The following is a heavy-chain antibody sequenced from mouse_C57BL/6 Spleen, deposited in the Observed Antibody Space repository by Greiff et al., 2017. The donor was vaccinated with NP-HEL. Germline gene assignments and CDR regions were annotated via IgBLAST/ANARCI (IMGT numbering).Heavy chain of an antibody. V-gene: IGHV3-6*01. Sequence: EVKLLESGPGLVKPSQSLSLTCSVTGYSITSGYYWNWIRQFPGNKLELMGYISYDGSNNYNPSLKNRISITRDTSKNQFFLKLNSVTTEDTATYYCAREAYYGSSRFAYWGQGTLVTVSA. D-gene: IGHD1-1*01. CDR2: ISYDGSN. CDR3: AREAYYGSSRFAY. CDR1: GYSITSGYY. J-gene: IGHJ3*01.